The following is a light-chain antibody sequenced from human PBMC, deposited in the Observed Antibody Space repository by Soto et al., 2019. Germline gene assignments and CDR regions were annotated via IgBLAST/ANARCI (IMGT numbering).Light chain of an antibody. CDR1: HDVRTF. CDR2: DVS. V-gene: IGKV3-11*01. CDR3: RQRRNWPYT. J-gene: IGKJ2*01. Sequence: EIVLTQSPVTLSLSPGDRATLSCRASHDVRTFLAWYQHKPGQGPRLLIDDVSNRTTGIPARFAGSGSGTDFPLTISSLEPEDFALYYCRQRRNWPYTLGKGTK.